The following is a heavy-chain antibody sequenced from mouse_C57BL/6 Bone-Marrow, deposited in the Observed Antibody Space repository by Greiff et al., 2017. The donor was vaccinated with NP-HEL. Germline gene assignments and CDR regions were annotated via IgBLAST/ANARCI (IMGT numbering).Heavy chain of an antibody. Sequence: QVQLKQSGPELVKPGASVKLSCKASGYTFTSYDINWVKQRPGQGLEWIGWIYPRDGSTKYNEKFKGKATLTVDTSSSTAYMELHSLTSEDSAVYFCARDYGNFDWYFDVWGTGTTVTVSS. D-gene: IGHD2-1*01. CDR2: IYPRDGST. CDR3: ARDYGNFDWYFDV. CDR1: GYTFTSYD. V-gene: IGHV1-85*01. J-gene: IGHJ1*03.